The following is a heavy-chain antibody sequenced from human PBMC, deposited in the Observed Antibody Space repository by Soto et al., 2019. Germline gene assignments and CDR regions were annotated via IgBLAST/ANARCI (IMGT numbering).Heavy chain of an antibody. J-gene: IGHJ6*03. CDR2: IYYSGST. CDR1: GGTISSYY. CDR3: ACNPLVPSAMYYYYYMDF. V-gene: IGHV4-59*01. D-gene: IGHD2-2*01. Sequence: SETLSLTCTVSGGTISSYYWSWIRQPPGKGLEWIGYIYYSGSTNYNPSLKSRVTISVDTSKNQFSLKLRSVTAAHTAVDFCACNPLVPSAMYYYYYMDFWGKGTTVTVSS.